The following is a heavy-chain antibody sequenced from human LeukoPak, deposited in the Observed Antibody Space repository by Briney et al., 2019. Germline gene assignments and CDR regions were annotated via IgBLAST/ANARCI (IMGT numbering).Heavy chain of an antibody. CDR3: ARLYYDILTGYSDAFDI. CDR2: IDYSGSI. CDR1: GGSISSYS. Sequence: SETLSLTCTVSGGSISSYSWSWIRQPPGKALEWIGNIDYSGSITSSPSLKSRVTISVDTSKNQVSLRLSSVTAADTAVYYCARLYYDILTGYSDAFDIWGQGTMVTVSS. J-gene: IGHJ3*02. D-gene: IGHD3-9*01. V-gene: IGHV4-59*01.